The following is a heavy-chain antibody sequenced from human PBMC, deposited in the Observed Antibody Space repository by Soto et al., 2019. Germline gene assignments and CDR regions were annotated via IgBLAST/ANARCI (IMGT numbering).Heavy chain of an antibody. V-gene: IGHV3-11*06. Sequence: GGSLRLSCAASGFTFSDYYMSWIRQAPGKGLEWVSYISSSSTYTNYADSVKGRFTISRDNAKNSLYLQMNSLRAEDTAVYYCARVPEGRQLATTSYFDYWGQGTLVTVSS. CDR1: GFTFSDYY. J-gene: IGHJ4*02. CDR2: ISSSSTYT. D-gene: IGHD5-12*01. CDR3: ARVPEGRQLATTSYFDY.